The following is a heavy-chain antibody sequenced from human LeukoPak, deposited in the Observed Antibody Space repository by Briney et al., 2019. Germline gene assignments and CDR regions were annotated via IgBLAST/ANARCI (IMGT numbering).Heavy chain of an antibody. CDR1: GGSFSGYY. Sequence: SETLSLTCAVYGGSFSGYYWSWIRQPPGKGLEWIGEINHSGSTNYNPSLKSRVTISVDTSKNQFSLKLSSVTAADTAVYYRARHTYYYGSGSYYFDYWGQGTLVTVSS. J-gene: IGHJ4*02. CDR3: ARHTYYYGSGSYYFDY. V-gene: IGHV4-34*01. D-gene: IGHD3-10*01. CDR2: INHSGST.